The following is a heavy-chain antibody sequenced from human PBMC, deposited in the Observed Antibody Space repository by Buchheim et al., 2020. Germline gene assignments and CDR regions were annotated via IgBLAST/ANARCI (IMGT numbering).Heavy chain of an antibody. Sequence: QVQLVESGGALVKPGGSLRLSCAASGFTFSGNYMNWIRQAPGKGLEWVSYISGSGNIIYYADSVKGRFTISRDNAKHSLYLQMSSLKVEDTAVYYCARDGDTGWFDYWGQGTL. CDR2: ISGSGNII. V-gene: IGHV3-11*01. D-gene: IGHD6-19*01. CDR1: GFTFSGNY. CDR3: ARDGDTGWFDY. J-gene: IGHJ4*02.